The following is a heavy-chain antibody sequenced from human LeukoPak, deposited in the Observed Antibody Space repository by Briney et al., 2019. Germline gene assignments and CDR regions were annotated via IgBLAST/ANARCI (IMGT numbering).Heavy chain of an antibody. CDR3: GSTVVSRIDY. J-gene: IGHJ4*02. Sequence: SETLSLTCTVSGGPISSSSYYWGWIRQPPGKGLEWIGSIYYSGSTYYNPSLKSRVTISVDTSKNQFSLKLSSVTAADTAVYYCGSTVVSRIDYWGQGTLVTVSS. CDR1: GGPISSSSYY. V-gene: IGHV4-39*01. D-gene: IGHD4-23*01. CDR2: IYYSGST.